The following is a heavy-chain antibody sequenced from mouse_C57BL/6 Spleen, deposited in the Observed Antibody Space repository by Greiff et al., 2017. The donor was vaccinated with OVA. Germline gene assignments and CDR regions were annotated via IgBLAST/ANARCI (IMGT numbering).Heavy chain of an antibody. Sequence: VQLKESGPGMVKPSQSLSLTCTVTGYSITSGYDWHWIRHFPGNKLEWMGYISYSGSTNYNPSLKSRISITHDTSKNHFFLKLNSVTTEDTATYYCARENDYDYAMDYWGQGTSVTVSS. V-gene: IGHV3-1*01. CDR3: ARENDYDYAMDY. CDR2: ISYSGST. D-gene: IGHD2-4*01. J-gene: IGHJ4*01. CDR1: GYSITSGYD.